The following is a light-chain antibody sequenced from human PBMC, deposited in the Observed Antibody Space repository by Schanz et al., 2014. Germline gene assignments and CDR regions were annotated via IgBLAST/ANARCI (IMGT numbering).Light chain of an antibody. V-gene: IGKV3-15*01. CDR1: QSVSSY. CDR3: QHYNNWLPLT. J-gene: IGKJ4*01. Sequence: EIVLTQSPGTLSLSPGERATLSCRASQSVSSYLAWYQQKPGQAPRLLIYDASTRATGVPARFSGSGSGTEFTLTINSLQSEDFAVYYCQHYNNWLPLTFGGGTKVEIK. CDR2: DAS.